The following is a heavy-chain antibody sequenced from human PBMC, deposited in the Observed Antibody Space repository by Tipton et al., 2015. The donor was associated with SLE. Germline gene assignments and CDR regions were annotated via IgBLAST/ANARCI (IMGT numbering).Heavy chain of an antibody. J-gene: IGHJ4*02. CDR2: IYYSGST. CDR3: ARDPGIAVAGYYFDY. V-gene: IGHV4-59*01. Sequence: TLSLTCTVSGGSISSYYWSWIRQPPGKGLEWIGYIYYSGSTNYNPPLKSRVTISVDTSKNQFSLKLNSVTAADTAVYYCARDPGIAVAGYYFDYWGQGTLVTVSS. D-gene: IGHD6-19*01. CDR1: GGSISSYY.